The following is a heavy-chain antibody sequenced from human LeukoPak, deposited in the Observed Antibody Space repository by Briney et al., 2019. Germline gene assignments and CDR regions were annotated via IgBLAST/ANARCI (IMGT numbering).Heavy chain of an antibody. CDR1: DDSITMYY. Sequence: PETLSLTCSVSDDSITMYYWTWIRQPPGKGLEWIGYVDHTGSTNFNPSLNGRVSISRDTTKNLFSLRLRSVTAADTAVYFCARGRVSSSTWYSTYYYYFYMDVWGKGTTVTVPS. CDR3: ARGRVSSSTWYSTYYYYFYMDV. V-gene: IGHV4-59*01. CDR2: VDHTGST. D-gene: IGHD1-1*01. J-gene: IGHJ6*03.